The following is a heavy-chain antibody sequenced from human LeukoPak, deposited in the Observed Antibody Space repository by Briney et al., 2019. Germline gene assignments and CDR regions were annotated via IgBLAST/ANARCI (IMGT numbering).Heavy chain of an antibody. Sequence: GASVKVSCKASGYTFTSYGISWVRQAPGQGLEWMGWISAYNGNTNYAQKLQGRVTMTSDTSTSTAYMELRSLRPDDTAVYYCARDLHRVVIRGVPHYYYYMDVWGKGTTVTISS. V-gene: IGHV1-18*01. CDR3: ARDLHRVVIRGVPHYYYYMDV. CDR1: GYTFTSYG. J-gene: IGHJ6*03. CDR2: ISAYNGNT. D-gene: IGHD3-10*01.